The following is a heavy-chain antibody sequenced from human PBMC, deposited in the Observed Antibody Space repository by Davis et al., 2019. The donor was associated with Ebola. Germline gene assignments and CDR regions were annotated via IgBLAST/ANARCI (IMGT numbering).Heavy chain of an antibody. D-gene: IGHD2-15*01. CDR3: AHSCSGGSCYSGYYYYGMDA. J-gene: IGHJ6*02. V-gene: IGHV2-5*02. CDR2: IYWDDDK. Sequence: SGPTLVKPTQTLTLTCTFSGFSLSTSGVGVGWIRQPPGKALEWLALIYWDDDKRYSPSLKSRLTITKDTSKNQVVLTMTNMDPVDTATYYCAHSCSGGSCYSGYYYYGMDAWGQGTTVTVSS. CDR1: GFSLSTSGVG.